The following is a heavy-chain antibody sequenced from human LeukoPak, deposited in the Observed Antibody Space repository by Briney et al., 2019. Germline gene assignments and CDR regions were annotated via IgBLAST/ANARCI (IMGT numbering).Heavy chain of an antibody. Sequence: GASVKVSCKASGYTFTGYYMHWVRQAPGQGLEWMGWINPNSGGTNYAQKFQGRVTMTTDTSTSSAYMELRSLRSDDTAVYYCARDFSLTRRRESDSFDIWGQGTKVTLSS. CDR1: GYTFTGYY. V-gene: IGHV1-2*02. CDR2: INPNSGGT. D-gene: IGHD1-26*01. J-gene: IGHJ3*02. CDR3: ARDFSLTRRRESDSFDI.